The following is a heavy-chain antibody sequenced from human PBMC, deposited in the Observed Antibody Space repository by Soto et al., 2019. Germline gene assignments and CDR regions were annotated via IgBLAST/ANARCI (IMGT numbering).Heavy chain of an antibody. CDR3: ARDRLDRGRAEYYFDY. J-gene: IGHJ4*02. D-gene: IGHD1-26*01. CDR1: GYTFTSYG. Sequence: ASVKVSCKASGYTFTSYGISWVRQAPGQGLEWMGWISAYNGNTNYAQKLQGRVTMTTDTSTSTAYMELRSLRSEDTAVYYCARDRLDRGRAEYYFDYWGQGTLVTVSS. CDR2: ISAYNGNT. V-gene: IGHV1-18*01.